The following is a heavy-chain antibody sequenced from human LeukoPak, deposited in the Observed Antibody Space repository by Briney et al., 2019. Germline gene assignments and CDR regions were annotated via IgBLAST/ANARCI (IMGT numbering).Heavy chain of an antibody. CDR1: GFTFSKYG. D-gene: IGHD3-3*01. J-gene: IGHJ4*02. V-gene: IGHV3-33*08. Sequence: GRSLRLSCVTTGFTFSKYGMHWVRQAPGKGLEWVAVISYDGNNKYYADSVKGRFTISRDNAKNSLYLQMNSLRAEDTAVYYCARAFKADPLLRFLEWLFSVFDYWGQGTLVTVSS. CDR2: ISYDGNNK. CDR3: ARAFKADPLLRFLEWLFSVFDY.